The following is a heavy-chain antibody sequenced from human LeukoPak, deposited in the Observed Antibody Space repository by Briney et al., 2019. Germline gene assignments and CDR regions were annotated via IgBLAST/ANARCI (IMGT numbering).Heavy chain of an antibody. Sequence: SQTLSLTCAISGDSIFTNNVAWNWIRQSPSRGLEWLGRTYYRSKWSFDYAVSVKSRITINADTSKNQFSLQLSSVTPEDTAVYYCARGKYTSFDNWGQGTLVTVSS. CDR1: GDSIFTNNVA. V-gene: IGHV6-1*01. J-gene: IGHJ4*02. CDR3: ARGKYTSFDN. D-gene: IGHD6-6*01. CDR2: TYYRSKWSF.